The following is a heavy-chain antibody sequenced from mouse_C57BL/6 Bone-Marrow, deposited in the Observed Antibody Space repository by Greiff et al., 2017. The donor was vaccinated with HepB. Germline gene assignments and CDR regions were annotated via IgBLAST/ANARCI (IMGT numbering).Heavy chain of an antibody. CDR3: ARWGNPYYYAMDY. CDR2: IYPRDGST. CDR1: GYTFTSYD. Sequence: VQLVESGPELVKPGASVKLSCKASGYTFTSYDINWVKQRPGQGLEWIGWIYPRDGSTKYNEKFKGKATLTVDTSSSTAYMELHSLTSEDSAVYFCARWGNPYYYAMDYWGQGTSVTVSS. D-gene: IGHD2-1*01. V-gene: IGHV1-85*01. J-gene: IGHJ4*01.